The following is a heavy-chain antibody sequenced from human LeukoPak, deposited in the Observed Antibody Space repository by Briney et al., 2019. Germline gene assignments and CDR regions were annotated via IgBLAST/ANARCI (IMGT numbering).Heavy chain of an antibody. CDR1: GFTFSTYS. Sequence: GGSLRLSCAASGFTFSTYSMTWVRQAPGKGLEWVSAISGSGYSTYCADSVKGRFTISRDNSKNTLYLQMNSLRAEDTALYFCAQWSRYFDYWGQGTLVTVSS. CDR2: ISGSGYST. CDR3: AQWSRYFDY. D-gene: IGHD1-26*01. V-gene: IGHV3-23*01. J-gene: IGHJ4*02.